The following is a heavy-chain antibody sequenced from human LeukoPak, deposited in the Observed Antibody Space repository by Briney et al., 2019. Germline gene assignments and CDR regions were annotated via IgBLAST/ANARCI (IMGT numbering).Heavy chain of an antibody. V-gene: IGHV3-23*01. CDR2: ISGSGSNT. Sequence: GGSLRLSRAASGFTFSSSVMSWVRQAPGKGLEWVSTISGSGSNTYYADSVKGRFTISRDNSKSTLHLQMNSLRAEDTAVYYCAKLVAHWGQGTLVTVSS. CDR1: GFTFSSSV. J-gene: IGHJ4*02. D-gene: IGHD5-12*01. CDR3: AKLVAH.